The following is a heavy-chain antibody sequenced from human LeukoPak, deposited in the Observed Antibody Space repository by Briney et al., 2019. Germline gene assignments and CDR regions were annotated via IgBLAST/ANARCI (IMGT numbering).Heavy chain of an antibody. J-gene: IGHJ3*02. D-gene: IGHD3-10*01. V-gene: IGHV4-34*01. CDR1: GGSFSGYY. Sequence: PSETLSLTCAVYGGSFSGYYWSWIRQPPGKGLEWIGEINHSGSTNYNPSLKSRVTISVDTSKNQFSLKLSSVTAADTAVYYCARTIRSYYPTKDAFDIWGQGTVVTVSS. CDR3: ARTIRSYYPTKDAFDI. CDR2: INHSGST.